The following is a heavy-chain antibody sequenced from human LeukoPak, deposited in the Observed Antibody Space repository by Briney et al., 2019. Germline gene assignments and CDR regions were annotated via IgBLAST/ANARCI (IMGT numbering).Heavy chain of an antibody. CDR2: INHSGST. Sequence: SVTLSLTCAVYGGSFSGYYWSWIRQPPGRGLEWIGEINHSGSTNYNPSLKSRVTISVDTSKNQFSLKLSSVTAADTAVYYCARVGYSGYHDAFDIWGQGTMVTVSS. CDR1: GGSFSGYY. CDR3: ARVGYSGYHDAFDI. J-gene: IGHJ3*02. V-gene: IGHV4-34*01. D-gene: IGHD5-12*01.